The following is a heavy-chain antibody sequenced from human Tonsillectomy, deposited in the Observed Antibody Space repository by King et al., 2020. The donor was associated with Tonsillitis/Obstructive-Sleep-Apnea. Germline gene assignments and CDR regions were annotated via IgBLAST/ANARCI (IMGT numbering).Heavy chain of an antibody. J-gene: IGHJ4*02. V-gene: IGHV5-51*01. CDR2: IYPCESYT. D-gene: IGHD5-24*01. CDR3: ARLNPTRDGYKISDY. CDR1: GYSFTSYW. Sequence: QLVQSGAEVKKPGESLKISCKGSGYSFTSYWICWVRQRPGKGLEWMGIIYPCESYTRYSPSFQGQVTNSADKSISTAYLQWSSLKASDTAMYYCARLNPTRDGYKISDYWGQGTLVTVSS.